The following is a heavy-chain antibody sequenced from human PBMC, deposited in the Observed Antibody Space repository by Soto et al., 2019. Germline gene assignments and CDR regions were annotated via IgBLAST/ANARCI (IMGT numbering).Heavy chain of an antibody. Sequence: VGSLRLSCAASGFTFSSYAMSWVRQAPGKGLEWVSAVSGSGGSTFYADSVKGRFTISRDNSKNTLYLQMNSLRAEDTAVYYCAKGASYYYDSSGYYGFWGQGTLVTVS. V-gene: IGHV3-23*01. CDR3: AKGASYYYDSSGYYGF. J-gene: IGHJ4*02. D-gene: IGHD3-22*01. CDR1: GFTFSSYA. CDR2: VSGSGGST.